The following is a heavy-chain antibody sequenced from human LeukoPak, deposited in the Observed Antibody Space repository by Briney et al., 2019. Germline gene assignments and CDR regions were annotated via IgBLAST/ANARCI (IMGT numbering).Heavy chain of an antibody. CDR1: GFTLSSYA. CDR3: ASGGDSS. D-gene: IGHD5-18*01. J-gene: IGHJ5*02. CDR2: ISYDGSNK. V-gene: IGHV3-30-3*01. Sequence: GRSLRLSCAASGFTLSSYAMHWVRQAPGKGLEWVAVISYDGSNKYYADSVKGRFTISRDNSKNTLYLQMNSLRAEDTAVYYCASGGDSSWGQGTLVTVSS.